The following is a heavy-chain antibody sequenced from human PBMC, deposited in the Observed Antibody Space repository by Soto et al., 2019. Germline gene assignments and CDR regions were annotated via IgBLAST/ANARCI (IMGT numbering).Heavy chain of an antibody. V-gene: IGHV3-7*01. CDR1: GFTFSNSW. CDR2: IKQDGSEK. J-gene: IGHJ4*02. CDR3: ARGGTRFHDFWIDD. D-gene: IGHD3-3*01. Sequence: GGSLRLSCAASGFTFSNSWMSWVRQAPGKGLEWVANIKQDGSEKYYVDSVKGRFTISRDNAKNSLFLQMNCLRVEDTAVYYCARGGTRFHDFWIDDWGQGALVTVSS.